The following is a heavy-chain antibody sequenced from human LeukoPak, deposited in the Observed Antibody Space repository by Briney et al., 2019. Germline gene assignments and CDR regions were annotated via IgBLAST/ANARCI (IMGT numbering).Heavy chain of an antibody. CDR1: GFTFSSYA. Sequence: PGGSLRLSCAASGFTFSSYAMHWVRQAPGKGLEWVAVIPYDGSNKYYADSVEGRFTISRDNSKNTLYLQMNSLRAEDTAVYYCAKEGADQLLSWRYSYYYYYYMDVWGKGTTVTISS. J-gene: IGHJ6*03. CDR2: IPYDGSNK. CDR3: AKEGADQLLSWRYSYYYYYYMDV. V-gene: IGHV3-30*04. D-gene: IGHD2-2*01.